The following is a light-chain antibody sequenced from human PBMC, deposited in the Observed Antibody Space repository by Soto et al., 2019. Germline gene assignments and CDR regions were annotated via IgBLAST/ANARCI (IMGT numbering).Light chain of an antibody. CDR1: QSVSNNY. CDR3: QQRTNWPLSIT. CDR2: GAS. J-gene: IGKJ5*01. V-gene: IGKV3-11*01. Sequence: EIVLTQSPGTLSLSPGERATLSCRASQSVSNNYLAWYQQKPGQAPRLLIYGASTRATGIPARFSGSGSGTDFTLTISSLEPEDFAVYYCQQRTNWPLSITFGQGTRLEIK.